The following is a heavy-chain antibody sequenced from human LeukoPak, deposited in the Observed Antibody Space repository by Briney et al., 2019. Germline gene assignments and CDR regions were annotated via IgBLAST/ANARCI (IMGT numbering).Heavy chain of an antibody. CDR2: LNHSGST. V-gene: IGHV4-34*01. CDR1: GGSFRGYY. D-gene: IGHD5-18*01. Sequence: SETLSLTCAVYGGSFRGYYWSWTRQPPGKGLEWIGELNHSGSTNYNPSLKSRVTISVDKSKNHFSLKLSSVTAADTAVYYCWRQSSYGLGRLFDYGSEGSLLTVS. CDR3: WRQSSYGLGRLFDY. J-gene: IGHJ4*02.